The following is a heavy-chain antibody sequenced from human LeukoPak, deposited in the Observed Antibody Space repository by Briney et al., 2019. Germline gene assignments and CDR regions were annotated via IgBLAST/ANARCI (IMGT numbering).Heavy chain of an antibody. CDR1: GFTFSSYW. J-gene: IGHJ6*03. CDR3: ARVDVGLEWLPRRIYYYYMDV. D-gene: IGHD3-3*01. Sequence: GGSLRLSCAASGFTFSSYWMSWVRQAPGKGLVWVSHINSDGSSTSYADSVKGRFTISRDSAKNTLYLQMNSLRAEDTAVYYCARVDVGLEWLPRRIYYYYMDVWGKGTTVTVSS. V-gene: IGHV3-74*01. CDR2: INSDGSST.